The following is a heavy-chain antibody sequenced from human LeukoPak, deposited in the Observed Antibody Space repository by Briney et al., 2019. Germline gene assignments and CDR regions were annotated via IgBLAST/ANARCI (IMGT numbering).Heavy chain of an antibody. CDR1: GGSISSGDHY. J-gene: IGHJ4*02. Sequence: PSETLSLTCTVSGGSISSGDHYWSWIRQPPGKGLEWIGYIYYSGSTYYNPSLKSRVTISVDTSKNQFSLKLSSVTAADTAVYFCARTYYAVSTGYPGYYFDYWGQGTLVTVSS. CDR3: ARTYYAVSTGYPGYYFDY. V-gene: IGHV4-30-4*01. CDR2: IYYSGST. D-gene: IGHD3-9*01.